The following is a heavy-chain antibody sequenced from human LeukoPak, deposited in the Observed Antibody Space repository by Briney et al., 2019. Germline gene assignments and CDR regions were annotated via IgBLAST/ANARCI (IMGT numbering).Heavy chain of an antibody. CDR1: GFTFSSYA. J-gene: IGHJ4*02. CDR3: ARGYCTSTSCLSYFDY. V-gene: IGHV3-64*01. D-gene: IGHD2-2*01. Sequence: GGSLRLSCSASGFTFSSYAMHWVRQAPGKGLEYVSAISSNGGSTYYANSVKGRITISRDNSKNTLYLQMGSLRTEDMAVYYCARGYCTSTSCLSYFDYWGQGTLVTVSS. CDR2: ISSNGGST.